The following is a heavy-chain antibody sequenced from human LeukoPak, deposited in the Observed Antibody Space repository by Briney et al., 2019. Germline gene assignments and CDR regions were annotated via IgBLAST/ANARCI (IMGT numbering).Heavy chain of an antibody. J-gene: IGHJ3*01. CDR2: TNHSGST. Sequence: PSGTLSLTCAVYGGSFSGYYWSWIRQPPGKGLEWIGETNHSGSTNYNPSLKSRVTISVDTSKNQFSLKLSSVTAADTAVYYCARGLPAFDLWGQGTMVTVSS. CDR1: GGSFSGYY. CDR3: ARGLPAFDL. V-gene: IGHV4-34*01.